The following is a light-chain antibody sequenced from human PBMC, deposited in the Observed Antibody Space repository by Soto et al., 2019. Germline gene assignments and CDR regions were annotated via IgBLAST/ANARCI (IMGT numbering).Light chain of an antibody. Sequence: DIQMTPSPSPLSAPVGDRVPIPCRASQSISSWLAWYQQKPGKAPKLLIYDASSLESGVPSRFSGSGSGTEFTLTISSLQPDDFATYYCQQYNSYRGTFGQGTKVDIK. V-gene: IGKV1-5*01. J-gene: IGKJ1*01. CDR2: DAS. CDR1: QSISSW. CDR3: QQYNSYRGT.